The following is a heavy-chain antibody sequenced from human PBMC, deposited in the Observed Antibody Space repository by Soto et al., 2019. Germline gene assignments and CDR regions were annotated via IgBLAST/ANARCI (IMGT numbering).Heavy chain of an antibody. D-gene: IGHD3-10*01. CDR3: AKGTSSEFLLSFDD. V-gene: IGHV3-23*01. Sequence: EVQLLQSGGGLVQPGGSLRLSCMASGFPSSTYGFSTYPMTWVRQPPGKGLGWVSVITGSGSNSYYADSVKGRFTISRDNSRNTLFLQMDSLRADDTAVYFCAKGTSSEFLLSFDDWGHGTLVTVSS. CDR1: GFPSSTYGFSTYP. CDR2: ITGSGSNS. J-gene: IGHJ4*01.